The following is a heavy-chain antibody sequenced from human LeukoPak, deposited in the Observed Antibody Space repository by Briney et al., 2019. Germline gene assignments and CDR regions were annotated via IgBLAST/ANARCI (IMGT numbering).Heavy chain of an antibody. CDR2: ISGSGGST. D-gene: IGHD5-18*01. V-gene: IGHV3-23*01. CDR3: AKDRRIQLSDY. Sequence: GGSLRLSCVASGFTFANYALSWVRQAPGKGLEWVSSISGSGGSTYYADSVKGRFTISRDNSKNTLYLQMNSLRAEDTAVYYCAKDRRIQLSDYWGQGTLVTVSS. J-gene: IGHJ4*02. CDR1: GFTFANYA.